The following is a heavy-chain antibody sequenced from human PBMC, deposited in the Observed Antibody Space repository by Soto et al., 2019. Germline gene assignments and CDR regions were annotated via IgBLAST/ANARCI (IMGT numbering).Heavy chain of an antibody. J-gene: IGHJ4*02. D-gene: IGHD2-21*02. V-gene: IGHV1-3*05. CDR2: INAGNGNT. CDR1: GYTFTSYA. CDR3: ARSIVVVTALYY. Sequence: QVQLVQSGAEEKKPGASVKVSCKASGYTFTSYAMHWVRQAPGQRLEWMGWINAGNGNTKYSQKFQGRVTITRDTAASTAYMELISLRSEDTAVYYGARSIVVVTALYYWGQGTLVTVSS.